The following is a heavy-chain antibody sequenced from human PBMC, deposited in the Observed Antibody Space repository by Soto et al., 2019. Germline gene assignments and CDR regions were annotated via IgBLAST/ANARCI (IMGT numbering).Heavy chain of an antibody. Sequence: ASVKVSCKASGYTFTGYYMHWVRQAPGQGLEWMGWINPNSGGTNYAQKFQGRVTMTRDTSISTAYMELSRLRSDDTAVYYCARRVATTSIFDYWGQGTLVTVSS. J-gene: IGHJ4*02. D-gene: IGHD5-12*01. CDR2: INPNSGGT. CDR1: GYTFTGYY. CDR3: ARRVATTSIFDY. V-gene: IGHV1-2*02.